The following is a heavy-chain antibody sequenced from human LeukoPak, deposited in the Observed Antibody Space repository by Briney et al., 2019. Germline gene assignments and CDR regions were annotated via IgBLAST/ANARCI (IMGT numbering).Heavy chain of an antibody. CDR3: GRQEEEYSSLDY. Sequence: PSETLSLTCTVSGGSISSSSYYWGWIRQPPGKGLEWIGSIYYSGSTYYKPSLKSRLTISVDTSKKQFSLKLSSVTAADTAVYYCGRQEEEYSSLDYWGQGTLVTVSS. CDR1: GGSISSSSYY. J-gene: IGHJ4*02. V-gene: IGHV4-39*01. D-gene: IGHD6-6*01. CDR2: IYYSGST.